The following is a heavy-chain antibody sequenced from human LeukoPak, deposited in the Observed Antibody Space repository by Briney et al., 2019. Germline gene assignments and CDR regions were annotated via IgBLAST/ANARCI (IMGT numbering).Heavy chain of an antibody. CDR1: GFTFSNNW. CDR2: IKHDGSQK. Sequence: GGSLKLSCATSGFTFSNNWMSWVRQAPGKGLEWVANIKHDGSQKYYLDSVKGRFTISRDNAKNSLYLQMNGLRAADTAVYYCARDSYYSSDNWGQGTLVTVSS. V-gene: IGHV3-7*05. D-gene: IGHD3-22*01. CDR3: ARDSYYSSDN. J-gene: IGHJ4*02.